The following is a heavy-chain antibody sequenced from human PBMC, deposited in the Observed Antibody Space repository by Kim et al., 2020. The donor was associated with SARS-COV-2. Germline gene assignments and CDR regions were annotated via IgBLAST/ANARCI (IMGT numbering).Heavy chain of an antibody. CDR3: ARTVAGKVFYYYGMDV. CDR1: GYAFTSYT. Sequence: ASVKVSCKASGYAFTSYTLNWVRQAPGQGLEWMGWINTNTGNPTCAQGFTGRFVFSLATSVSTAYLQISSLKAEDTAVYYCARTVAGKVFYYYGMDVWGQGTTVTVSS. J-gene: IGHJ6*02. CDR2: INTNTGNP. D-gene: IGHD6-19*01. V-gene: IGHV7-4-1*02.